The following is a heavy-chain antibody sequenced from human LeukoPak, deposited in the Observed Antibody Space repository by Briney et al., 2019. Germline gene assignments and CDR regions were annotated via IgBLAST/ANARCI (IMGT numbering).Heavy chain of an antibody. CDR2: ISYDGSNK. Sequence: GGSLRLSCAASGFTFSSYGMHWVRQAPGKGLEWVAVISYDGSNKYYADSVKGRFTISRDNSKNTLYLQMNSLRAEDTAVYYCAKNQFQLLPYGMDVWGQGTTVTVSS. CDR3: AKNQFQLLPYGMDV. J-gene: IGHJ6*02. CDR1: GFTFSSYG. V-gene: IGHV3-30*18. D-gene: IGHD3-22*01.